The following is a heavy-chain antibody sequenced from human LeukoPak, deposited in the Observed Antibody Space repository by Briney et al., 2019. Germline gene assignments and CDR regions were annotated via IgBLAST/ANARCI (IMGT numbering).Heavy chain of an antibody. Sequence: PGGSLRLSCAASGFTFSSYAMSWVRQAPGKGLGWVSAISGSGGSTYYADSVKGRFTISRDNSKNTLYLQMNSLRAEDTAVYYCWEAMVRGVYGGGDYRGQGTLVT. D-gene: IGHD3-10*01. CDR1: GFTFSSYA. J-gene: IGHJ4*01. CDR2: ISGSGGST. V-gene: IGHV3-23*01. CDR3: WEAMVRGVYGGGDY.